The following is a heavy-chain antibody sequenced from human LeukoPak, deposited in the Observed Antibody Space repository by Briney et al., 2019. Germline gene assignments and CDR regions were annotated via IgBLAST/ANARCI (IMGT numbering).Heavy chain of an antibody. V-gene: IGHV3-30*02. Sequence: GGSLRLSCAASGCTFSSYGMHWVRQAPGKGLEWVAFIRYDGSKRYYADSVKGRFTISRDNSKNTLYLQMNSLTAEDTAVYYCAKDGKAPIAVVPAASQFRDVFDIWGQGTMVTVSS. D-gene: IGHD2-2*01. J-gene: IGHJ3*02. CDR1: GCTFSSYG. CDR2: IRYDGSKR. CDR3: AKDGKAPIAVVPAASQFRDVFDI.